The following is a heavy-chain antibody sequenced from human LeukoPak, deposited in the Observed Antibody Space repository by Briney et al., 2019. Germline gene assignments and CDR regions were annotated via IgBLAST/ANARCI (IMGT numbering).Heavy chain of an antibody. CDR2: IKQDGSEK. CDR1: GFTFSSYW. J-gene: IGHJ4*02. Sequence: PGGSLRLSCAASGFTFSSYWMSWVRQAPGKGLEWVANIKQDGSEKYYVDSVKGRFTISRDNSKNTLYLQMNSLRAEDTAVYYCAKALSYSGSFRDGWGQGTLVTVSS. CDR3: AKALSYSGSFRDG. V-gene: IGHV3-7*03. D-gene: IGHD1-26*01.